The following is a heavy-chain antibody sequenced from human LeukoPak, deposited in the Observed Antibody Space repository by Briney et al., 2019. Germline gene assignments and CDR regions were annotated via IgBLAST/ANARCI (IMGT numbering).Heavy chain of an antibody. CDR1: GFTFSSYA. CDR3: AKVDDSSGYGYDY. CDR2: ISYDGSNK. Sequence: PGGSLRLSCAASGFTFSSYAVHWVRQAPGRGLEWVAVISYDGSNKYYADSVKGRFSISRDNSKNTLYLQMNSLRAEDTAVYYCAKVDDSSGYGYDYWGQGTLVTVSS. D-gene: IGHD3-22*01. J-gene: IGHJ4*02. V-gene: IGHV3-30-3*01.